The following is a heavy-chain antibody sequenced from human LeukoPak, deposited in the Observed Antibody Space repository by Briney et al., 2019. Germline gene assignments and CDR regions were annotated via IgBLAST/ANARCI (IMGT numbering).Heavy chain of an antibody. CDR2: ISSSGSTV. D-gene: IGHD4-17*01. Sequence: NTGGSLRLSCAASGFTFSDYYMSWIRQAPGKGLEWVSYISSSGSTVYYADSVKGRFTISRDNAKNSLYLQMNSLRAEDTAVYYCARGLDYGDYGPFGYWGQGTLVTVSS. CDR3: ARGLDYGDYGPFGY. V-gene: IGHV3-11*01. CDR1: GFTFSDYY. J-gene: IGHJ4*02.